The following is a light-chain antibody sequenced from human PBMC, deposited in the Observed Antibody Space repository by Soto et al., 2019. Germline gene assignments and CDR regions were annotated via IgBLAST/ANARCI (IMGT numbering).Light chain of an antibody. CDR3: STWDDSLNGPV. CDR2: SNN. J-gene: IGLJ3*02. V-gene: IGLV1-44*01. CDR1: SSNFAVNT. Sequence: QSVLTQPPSASGTPGVRVTISCSGSSSNFAVNTVNWYQQVPGTAPKLLIYSNNQRPSGVTDRFSASKSVTSASLAISGLQSEDEAEYFCSTWDDSLNGPVFGGGTKLTVL.